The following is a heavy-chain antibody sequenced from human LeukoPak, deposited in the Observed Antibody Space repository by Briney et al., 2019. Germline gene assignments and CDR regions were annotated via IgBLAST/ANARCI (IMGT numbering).Heavy chain of an antibody. CDR3: ARVDGGYCSGGGCYANRFDP. J-gene: IGHJ5*02. D-gene: IGHD2-15*01. CDR1: GGSLTTYY. Sequence: PSETLSLTCTVSGGSLTTYYWSWIRQLPGKGLEWIAYMYYSGSPNYNTSLKSRVTMSVDTSNNQFSLKLSSVTAADTAVYYCARVDGGYCSGGGCYANRFDPWGQGTLVTVSS. V-gene: IGHV4-59*01. CDR2: MYYSGSP.